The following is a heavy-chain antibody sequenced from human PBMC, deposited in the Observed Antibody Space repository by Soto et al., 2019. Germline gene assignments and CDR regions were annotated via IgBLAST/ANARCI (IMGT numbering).Heavy chain of an antibody. CDR1: GYTFTRYG. D-gene: IGHD2-8*01. V-gene: IGHV1-18*01. Sequence: QGQLVQSGAEVKKPGASVKVSCKASGYTFTRYGISWVRQAPGQGLEGMGWISGYNGDTKYAQKFQGRVTMTVDTSTTTAYMELRSLTSDDRAVYYCAKNGQPPYYYYGMDVWGQGTTVTVSS. CDR3: AKNGQPPYYYYGMDV. J-gene: IGHJ6*02. CDR2: ISGYNGDT.